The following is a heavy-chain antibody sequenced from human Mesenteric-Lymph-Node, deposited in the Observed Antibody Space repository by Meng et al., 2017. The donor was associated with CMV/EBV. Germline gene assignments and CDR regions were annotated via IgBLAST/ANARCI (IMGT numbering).Heavy chain of an antibody. D-gene: IGHD1-14*01. V-gene: IGHV3-21*01. CDR1: GFTFSSYS. Sequence: GESLKISCAASGFTFSSYSMNWVRQAPGKGLEWVSSISSSSSYIYYADSLKGRFTISRDNAKNSLYLQMNSLRAEDTAVYYCARSPDGFDYWGQGTLVTVSS. CDR3: ARSPDGFDY. CDR2: ISSSSSYI. J-gene: IGHJ4*02.